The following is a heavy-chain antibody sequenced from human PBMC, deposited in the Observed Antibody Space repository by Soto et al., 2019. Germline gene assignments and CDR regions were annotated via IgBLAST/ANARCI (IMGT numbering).Heavy chain of an antibody. D-gene: IGHD7-27*01. V-gene: IGHV1-18*01. CDR1: GCTFTNFG. Sequence: XSVKVSCKASGCTFTNFGISWVRQAPGQGLEWMXRISAXNGNKKYAQKXXGRVTITXXTSARTAYMELSSLRSEDTAVYYCARGANWVDIWGQGTMVTV. J-gene: IGHJ3*02. CDR3: ARGANWVDI. CDR2: ISAXNGNK.